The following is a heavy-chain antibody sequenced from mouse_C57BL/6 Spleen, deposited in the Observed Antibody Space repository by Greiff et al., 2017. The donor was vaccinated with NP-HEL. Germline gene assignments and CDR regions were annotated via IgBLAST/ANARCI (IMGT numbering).Heavy chain of an antibody. CDR3: ARGNYGSNYFDY. CDR2: IDPSDSYT. V-gene: IGHV1-69*01. D-gene: IGHD1-1*01. J-gene: IGHJ2*01. CDR1: GYTFTSYW. Sequence: VQLQQPGAELVMPGASVKLSCKASGYTFTSYWMHWVKQRPGQGLEWIGEIDPSDSYTNYNQKFKGKSTLTVDKSSSTAYMQLSSLTSEDSAVYYCARGNYGSNYFDYWGQGTTLTVSS.